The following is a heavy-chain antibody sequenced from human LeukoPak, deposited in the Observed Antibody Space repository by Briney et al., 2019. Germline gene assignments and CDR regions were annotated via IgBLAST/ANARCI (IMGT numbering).Heavy chain of an antibody. Sequence: GGSLRLSCADSGFTFSNYGMGWVRQAPGKGLEWVAHIREDGSEKYYLDSVEGRFTISRDNSKNTLYLQMNSLRAEDTAVYYCARFGLIGYCGADGCNRHLYFDFWGQGSLVTVSS. V-gene: IGHV3-7*01. CDR3: ARFGLIGYCGADGCNRHLYFDF. CDR2: IREDGSEK. J-gene: IGHJ4*02. D-gene: IGHD2-21*01. CDR1: GFTFSNYG.